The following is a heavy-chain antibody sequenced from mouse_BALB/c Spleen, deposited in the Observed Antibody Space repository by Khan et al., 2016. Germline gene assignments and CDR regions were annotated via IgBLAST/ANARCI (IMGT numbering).Heavy chain of an antibody. V-gene: IGHV14-3*02. CDR2: IDPANGNT. D-gene: IGHD2-4*01. Sequence: EVELVESGAELVKPGASVKLSCTASGFNIKDTYMHWVKQRPEQGLEWIGRIDPANGNTKYDPKFQGKATITADTSSNTAYLQLSSLTSEDTAVYDYARSPYDYDVGFAYWGQGTLVTVSA. CDR3: ARSPYDYDVGFAY. CDR1: GFNIKDTY. J-gene: IGHJ3*01.